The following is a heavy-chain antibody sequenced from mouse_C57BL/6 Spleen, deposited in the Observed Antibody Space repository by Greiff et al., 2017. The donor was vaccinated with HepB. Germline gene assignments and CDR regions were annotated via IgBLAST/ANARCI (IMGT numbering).Heavy chain of an antibody. Sequence: EVKVEESGGGLVQPGGSMKLSCVASGFTFSNYWMNWVRQSPEKGLEWVAQIRLKSDNYATHYAESVKGRFTISRDDSKSSVYLQMNNLSAEDTGILFCTGRPAFFAYWRQGSLLTVSA. V-gene: IGHV6-3*01. J-gene: IGHJ3*01. CDR1: GFTFSNYW. CDR2: IRLKSDNYAT. CDR3: TGRPAFFAY.